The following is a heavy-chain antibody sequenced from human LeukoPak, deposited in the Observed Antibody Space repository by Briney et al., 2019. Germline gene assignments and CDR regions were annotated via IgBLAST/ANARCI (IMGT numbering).Heavy chain of an antibody. J-gene: IGHJ4*02. CDR3: ARAARYDYVWGSYLDY. CDR1: GFTFSSYE. CDR2: ISSSGSTI. V-gene: IGHV3-48*03. Sequence: QPGGSLRLSCAASGFTFSSYEMNWVRQAPRKGLEWVSYISSSGSTIYYADSVKGRFTISRDNAKNSLYLQMNSLRAEDTAVYYCARAARYDYVWGSYLDYWGQGTLVTVSS. D-gene: IGHD3-16*02.